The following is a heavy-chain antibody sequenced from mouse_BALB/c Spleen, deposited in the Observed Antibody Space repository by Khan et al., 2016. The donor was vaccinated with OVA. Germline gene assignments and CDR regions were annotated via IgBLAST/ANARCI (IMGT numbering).Heavy chain of an antibody. CDR2: INTYTGEP. CDR3: ARPPYFSYVLDN. D-gene: IGHD2-10*01. V-gene: IGHV9-3-1*01. J-gene: IGHJ4*01. CDR1: GHTFTKFG. Sequence: QIQLVQSGPEVKKPGETVKISCKASGHTFTKFGMNWVKQAPGKGLKWMGWINTYTGEPTYADDFNGRFAFSLETSASTAYLQINNLKNADTATYFWARPPYFSYVLDNWGQGTSVTVSS.